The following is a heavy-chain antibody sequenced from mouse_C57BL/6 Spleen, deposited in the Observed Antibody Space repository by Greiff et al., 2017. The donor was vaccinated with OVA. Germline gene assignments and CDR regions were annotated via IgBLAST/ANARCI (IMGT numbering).Heavy chain of an antibody. J-gene: IGHJ4*01. V-gene: IGHV1-7*01. CDR2: INPSSGYT. CDR3: ARYHYGSSYDAMDY. CDR1: GYTFTSYW. D-gene: IGHD1-1*01. Sequence: QVQLQQSGAELAKPGASVKLSCKASGYTFTSYWMHWVKQRPGQGLEWIGYINPSSGYTKYNQKFKDKATLTADKSSSTAYMQLSSRTYEDAAVYYCARYHYGSSYDAMDYWGQGTSVTVSS.